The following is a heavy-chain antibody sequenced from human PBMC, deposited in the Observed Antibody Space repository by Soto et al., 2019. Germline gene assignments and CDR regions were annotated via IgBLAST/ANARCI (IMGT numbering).Heavy chain of an antibody. CDR1: GGSISSSSYY. Sequence: QLQLQESGPGLVKPSETLSLTCTVSGGSISSSSYYWGWIRQPPGKGLEWIGSIYYSGSTYYNPSLTSRVTISVDTSKNLLSLKLSSVTAADTAVYYCARLQKSSSWYYFYYGMDVWGQGTTVTVSS. CDR3: ARLQKSSSWYYFYYGMDV. J-gene: IGHJ6*02. CDR2: IYYSGST. V-gene: IGHV4-39*01. D-gene: IGHD6-13*01.